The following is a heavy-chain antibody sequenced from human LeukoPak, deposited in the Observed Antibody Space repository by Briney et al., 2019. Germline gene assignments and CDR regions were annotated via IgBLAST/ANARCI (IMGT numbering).Heavy chain of an antibody. CDR2: LYYNGNT. D-gene: IGHD4-23*01. CDR1: GDSFSNNYN. Sequence: PSETLSLTCTVSGDSFSNNYNWDWIRQPPGKGLEWIGSLYYNGNTYYNPSLKSRLTISVDTSKSHFSLQLRSVTAEDTAVYFCTRSSDFGGYYFYYYMDVWGKGTTVSVSS. CDR3: TRSSDFGGYYFYYYMDV. J-gene: IGHJ6*03. V-gene: IGHV4-39*02.